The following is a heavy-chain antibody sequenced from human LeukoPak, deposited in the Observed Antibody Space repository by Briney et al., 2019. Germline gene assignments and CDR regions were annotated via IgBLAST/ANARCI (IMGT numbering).Heavy chain of an antibody. D-gene: IGHD6-25*01. Sequence: SETLSLTCTVSGGSITSGGYYWSWIRQHPGKGLEWIGYIYYSGGTYYNPSLQGRITISVDTSENQFSPKLSSVTAADTAVYYCARVRGIAAAYWYFDLWGRGTLVTVSS. CDR2: IYYSGGT. V-gene: IGHV4-31*03. CDR1: GGSITSGGYY. CDR3: ARVRGIAAAYWYFDL. J-gene: IGHJ2*01.